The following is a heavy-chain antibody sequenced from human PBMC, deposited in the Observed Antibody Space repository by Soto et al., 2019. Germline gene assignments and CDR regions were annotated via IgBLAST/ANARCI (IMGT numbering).Heavy chain of an antibody. J-gene: IGHJ5*02. Sequence: ASVKVSCKASGYAFTSYGISWVLQAPGQGLEWMGWISAYNGNTNCGQKLQGRVTMTTDTSTSTAYMELRSLRSDDTAVYYCARISRVVAATGFDPWGQGTLVTVSS. V-gene: IGHV1-18*01. CDR1: GYAFTSYG. CDR3: ARISRVVAATGFDP. CDR2: ISAYNGNT. D-gene: IGHD2-15*01.